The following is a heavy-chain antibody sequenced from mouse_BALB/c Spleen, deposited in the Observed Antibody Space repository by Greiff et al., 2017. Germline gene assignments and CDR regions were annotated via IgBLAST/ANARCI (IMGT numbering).Heavy chain of an antibody. D-gene: IGHD1-1*01. Sequence: VQLQQPGAELVKPGASVKMSCKASGYTFTSYWMHWVKQRPGQGLEWIGVIDPSDSYTSYNQKFKGKATLTVDTSSSTAYMQLSSLTSEDSAVYYCTRYYGSSYYAMDYWGQGTSVTVSS. V-gene: IGHV1S127*01. CDR2: IDPSDSYT. CDR1: GYTFTSYW. J-gene: IGHJ4*01. CDR3: TRYYGSSYYAMDY.